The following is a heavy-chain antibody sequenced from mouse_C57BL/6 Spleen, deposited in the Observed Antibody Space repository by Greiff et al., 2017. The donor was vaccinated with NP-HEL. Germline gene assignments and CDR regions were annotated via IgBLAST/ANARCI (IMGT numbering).Heavy chain of an antibody. V-gene: IGHV1-5*01. D-gene: IGHD1-1*01. CDR2: IYPGNSDT. Sequence: EVQLQQSGTVLARSGASVKMSCKTSGYTFNSYWMHWVKQRPGQGLEWIGAIYPGNSDTSYNQKCKGKAKLTAVTSASTAYMELSSLTNADSAVDYCTRVGYYYGSSGHWYFDVWGTGTTVTVSS. CDR1: GYTFNSYW. CDR3: TRVGYYYGSSGHWYFDV. J-gene: IGHJ1*03.